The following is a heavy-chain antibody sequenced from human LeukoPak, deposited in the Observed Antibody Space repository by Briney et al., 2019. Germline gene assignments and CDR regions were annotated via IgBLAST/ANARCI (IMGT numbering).Heavy chain of an antibody. Sequence: GGSLRLFCSASGGTMSPDATDSVRQAPGQGLEYVAPISRDGGSRYYADSVKGRFTISRDNSKSPVYLQMSSLRADDTAVYVCVKDLRSDFMGVLSRYLSYWGQGTLVTVSS. D-gene: IGHD2/OR15-2a*01. CDR1: GGTMSPDA. V-gene: IGHV3-64D*09. CDR2: ISRDGGSR. J-gene: IGHJ4*02. CDR3: VKDLRSDFMGVLSRYLSY.